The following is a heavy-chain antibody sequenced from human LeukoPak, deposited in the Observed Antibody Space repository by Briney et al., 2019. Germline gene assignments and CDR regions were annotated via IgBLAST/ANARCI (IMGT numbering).Heavy chain of an antibody. CDR1: GFTFSSYS. CDR2: ISSSSSYI. Sequence: GGSLRLSCAASGFTFSSYSMNWVRQAPGKGLEWVSSISSSSSYIYYADSVKGRFTISRDNAKNSLYLQMNSLRAEDTAVYYCARDLRATVVTLGYWGQGTLVTVSS. CDR3: ARDLRATVVTLGY. J-gene: IGHJ4*02. D-gene: IGHD4-23*01. V-gene: IGHV3-21*01.